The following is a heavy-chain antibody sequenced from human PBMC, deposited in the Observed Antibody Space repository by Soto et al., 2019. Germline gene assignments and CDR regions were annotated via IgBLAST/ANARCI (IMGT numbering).Heavy chain of an antibody. V-gene: IGHV5-51*01. CDR2: IYPGDSDT. Sequence: AGESLKISCKGSGYTFTNYWTGWVRQMPGKGLEWMGIIYPGDSDTKYNPSFQGQVTISADKSITTTYLQWSSLKASDTAIYYCAASIFYYGMDVWGQGATVTVSS. CDR1: GYTFTNYW. J-gene: IGHJ6*02. CDR3: AASIFYYGMDV.